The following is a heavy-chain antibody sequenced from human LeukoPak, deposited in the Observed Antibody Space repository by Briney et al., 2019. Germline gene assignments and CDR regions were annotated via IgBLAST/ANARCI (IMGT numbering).Heavy chain of an antibody. CDR2: ISYGGRT. D-gene: IGHD3-16*01. CDR1: GGSMNSYY. J-gene: IGHJ4*02. CDR3: ARALLGEFPNYFDY. Sequence: PSETLSLTCTVSGGSMNSYYWSWIRQPPGKGLEWIGYISYGGRTNYNPSLQSRVTISVDTSKTQFSLNLDSVTAADTAVYYCARALLGEFPNYFDYWGQGTLVTVSS. V-gene: IGHV4-59*08.